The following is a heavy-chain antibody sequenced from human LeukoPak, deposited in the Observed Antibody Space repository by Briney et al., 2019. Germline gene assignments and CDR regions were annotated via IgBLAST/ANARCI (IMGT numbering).Heavy chain of an antibody. CDR3: TRAGGLVRGVHYYYYMDV. CDR2: IRYDGGDK. D-gene: IGHD3-10*01. J-gene: IGHJ6*03. Sequence: GGSLRLSCAASGFTFSSYSMNWVRQAPGKGLEWVAFIRYDGGDKYYADSVKGRFTISRDNSKNTLSLQMNSLRPEDTAVYYCTRAGGLVRGVHYYYYMDVWGKGTTVTISS. V-gene: IGHV3-30*02. CDR1: GFTFSSYS.